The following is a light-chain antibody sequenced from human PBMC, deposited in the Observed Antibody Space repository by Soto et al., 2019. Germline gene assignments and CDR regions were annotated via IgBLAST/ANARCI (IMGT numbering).Light chain of an antibody. CDR2: DTS. CDR1: QGIGDT. CDR3: QPYNNWPLT. J-gene: IGKJ4*01. Sequence: VVMQSPATLSVSPGGGSTLSCMAIQGIGDTLAWYQHKPGKTPRLLIYDTSTRATGVPTRFSGSRSGAEFTLTINSLQSEDFAVYYCQPYNNWPLTFGGGTKVDIK. V-gene: IGKV3-15*01.